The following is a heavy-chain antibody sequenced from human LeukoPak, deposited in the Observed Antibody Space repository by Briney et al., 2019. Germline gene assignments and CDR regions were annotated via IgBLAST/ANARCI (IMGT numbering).Heavy chain of an antibody. D-gene: IGHD2-2*01. CDR3: AKAGKGSTSFATNDY. CDR2: ISGSGGST. CDR1: GFTFSSYA. V-gene: IGHV3-23*01. Sequence: GGSLRLSCAASGFTFSSYAMSWVRQAPGKGLEWVSAISGSGGSTYYADSVKGRFTISRDNSKNTLYLQMNSLRAEDTAVYYCAKAGKGSTSFATNDYWGQGTLVTVSS. J-gene: IGHJ4*02.